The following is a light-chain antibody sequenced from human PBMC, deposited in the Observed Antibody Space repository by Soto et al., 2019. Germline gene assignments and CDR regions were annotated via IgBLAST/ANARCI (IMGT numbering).Light chain of an antibody. Sequence: SSLTQPAPLSGASGQSVTISSTGTRSEGGSYNYVSWYQQHPGKAPKLMIYDVSNRPSGVSDRFSGSKSGDTASLTISGLQAEDEADYYCTSYITAGTYVFGTGTKVTVL. V-gene: IGLV2-14*03. CDR1: RSEGGSYNY. CDR3: TSYITAGTYV. J-gene: IGLJ1*01. CDR2: DVS.